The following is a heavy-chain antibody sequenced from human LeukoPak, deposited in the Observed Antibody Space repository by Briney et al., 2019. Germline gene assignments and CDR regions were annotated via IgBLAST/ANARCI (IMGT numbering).Heavy chain of an antibody. CDR1: GGTISSGNNY. CDR2: ISTSGNT. Sequence: PSETLSLTCTVSGGTISSGNNYWSWIRQPAGEGLEWIGRISTSGNTYYSLSLKSRVTISVDTSKNQFSLRLSSVTAADTAVYYCARSDGVSSFDYWGQGTLVTVSS. CDR3: ARSDGVSSFDY. V-gene: IGHV4-61*02. D-gene: IGHD5-24*01. J-gene: IGHJ4*02.